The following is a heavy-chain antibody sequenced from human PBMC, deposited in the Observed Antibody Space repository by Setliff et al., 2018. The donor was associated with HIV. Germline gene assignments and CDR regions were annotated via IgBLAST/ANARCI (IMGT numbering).Heavy chain of an antibody. CDR1: GYSFTSYA. Sequence: ASVKVSCKASGYSFTSYAITWVRQAPGQGLEWVGWINTNSGTPTYARGFTGRFVFSVDTSVNTAYLQISSLKSGDTGVYYCARGPWVQRWLGYLQNWGQGTQVTVPQ. J-gene: IGHJ4*02. D-gene: IGHD5-18*01. CDR3: ARGPWVQRWLGYLQN. CDR2: INTNSGTP. V-gene: IGHV7-4-1*02.